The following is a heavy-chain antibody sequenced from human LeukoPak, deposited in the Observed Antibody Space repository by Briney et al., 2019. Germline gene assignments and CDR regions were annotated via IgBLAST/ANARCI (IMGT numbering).Heavy chain of an antibody. Sequence: ASVKVSCKASGYTFTGYYMHWVRQAPGQGLEWMGWINPNSGGTNYAQKFQGRVTMTRDTSISTAYMELSRLRSDDTAVYYCARDSPRTSWGDGDAFDIWGQGTMVTVSS. V-gene: IGHV1-2*02. CDR1: GYTFTGYY. CDR3: ARDSPRTSWGDGDAFDI. D-gene: IGHD2-2*01. J-gene: IGHJ3*02. CDR2: INPNSGGT.